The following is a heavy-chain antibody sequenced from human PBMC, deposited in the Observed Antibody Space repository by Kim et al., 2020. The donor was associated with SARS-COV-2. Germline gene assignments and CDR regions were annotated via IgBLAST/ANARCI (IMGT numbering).Heavy chain of an antibody. D-gene: IGHD2-15*01. J-gene: IGHJ6*02. Sequence: ASVKVSCKASGYTFTSYYMHWVRQAPGQGLEWMGIINPSGGSTSYAQKFQGRVTMTRDTSTSTVYMELSSLRSEDTAVYYCARDLVVVAATHRYYYYGMDVWGQGTTVTVSS. CDR1: GYTFTSYY. V-gene: IGHV1-46*01. CDR3: ARDLVVVAATHRYYYYGMDV. CDR2: INPSGGST.